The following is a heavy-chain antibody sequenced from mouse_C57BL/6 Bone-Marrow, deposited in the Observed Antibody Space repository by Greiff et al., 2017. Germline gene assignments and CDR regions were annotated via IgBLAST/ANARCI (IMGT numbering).Heavy chain of an antibody. Sequence: DVQLVESGGGLVQPGGSLKLSCAASGFTFSDYGMAWVRQAPRKGPEWVAFISNLAYSIYYADTVTGRFTISSENAKNTLYLEMSSLRSEDTAMYYCARQAPYSYFDVWGTGTTVTVSS. J-gene: IGHJ1*03. CDR2: ISNLAYSI. CDR3: ARQAPYSYFDV. V-gene: IGHV5-15*01. CDR1: GFTFSDYG.